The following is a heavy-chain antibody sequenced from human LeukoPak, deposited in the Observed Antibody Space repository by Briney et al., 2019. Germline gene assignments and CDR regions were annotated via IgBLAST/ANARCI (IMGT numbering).Heavy chain of an antibody. D-gene: IGHD3-3*01. Sequence: GGSLRLSCAASGFTFSSYWIHWVRQAPGKGLVWVSRINSDGSSTTYADSVDGRFTISRDNAKNTLYLQMNSLRAEDTAVYYCARVVWSGYYPFDYWGQGTLVTASS. CDR2: INSDGSST. J-gene: IGHJ4*02. CDR3: ARVVWSGYYPFDY. CDR1: GFTFSSYW. V-gene: IGHV3-74*01.